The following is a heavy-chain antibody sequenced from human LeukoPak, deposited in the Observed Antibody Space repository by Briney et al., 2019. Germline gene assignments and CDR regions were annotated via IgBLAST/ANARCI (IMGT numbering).Heavy chain of an antibody. CDR1: GGSISSGGYS. D-gene: IGHD5-12*01. J-gene: IGHJ5*02. V-gene: IGHV4-31*03. CDR2: IYYSGST. Sequence: SETLSLTCTVSGGSISSGGYSWSWIRQHPGKGLEWIEYIYYSGSTYYNPSLKSRVTISVDTSKNQFSLKLSSVTAADTAVYYCARDLGHSGYEPWGQGTLVTVSS. CDR3: ARDLGHSGYEP.